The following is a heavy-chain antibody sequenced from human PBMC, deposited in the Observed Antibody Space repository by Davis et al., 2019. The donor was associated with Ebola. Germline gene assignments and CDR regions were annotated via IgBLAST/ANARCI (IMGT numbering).Heavy chain of an antibody. Sequence: ASVRVSCKASGYTFTSYGISWVRQAPGQGLEWMGWISAYNGNTNYAQKLQGRVTMTTGTSTSTAYMELRSLRSDDTAVYYCARGPFRGGSYWGGFDYWGQGTLVTVSS. D-gene: IGHD1-26*01. J-gene: IGHJ4*02. CDR3: ARGPFRGGSYWGGFDY. CDR1: GYTFTSYG. V-gene: IGHV1-18*01. CDR2: ISAYNGNT.